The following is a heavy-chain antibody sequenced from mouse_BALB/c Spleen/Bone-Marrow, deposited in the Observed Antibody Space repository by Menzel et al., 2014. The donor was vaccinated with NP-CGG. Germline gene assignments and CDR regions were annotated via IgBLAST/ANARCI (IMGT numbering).Heavy chain of an antibody. J-gene: IGHJ3*01. Sequence: EMHLVESGGDLVKPGGSLKLSCAASGFTFSSYGMSWVRQTPDKRLEWVATINNGGTYTYYPDSVKGRFTISRDNAKNTLYLQMSSLKSEDTAMYYCALNWDSAYWGQGTLVTVSA. V-gene: IGHV5-6*01. CDR2: INNGGTYT. CDR1: GFTFSSYG. D-gene: IGHD4-1*02. CDR3: ALNWDSAY.